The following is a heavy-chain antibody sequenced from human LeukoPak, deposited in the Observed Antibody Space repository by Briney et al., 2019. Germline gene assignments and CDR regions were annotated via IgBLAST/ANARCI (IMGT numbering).Heavy chain of an antibody. J-gene: IGHJ4*02. CDR3: ARDVWTGVAVSDY. V-gene: IGHV3-7*01. D-gene: IGHD6-19*01. CDR2: IKEDGSIQ. CDR1: GFTSSSYW. Sequence: GSLRLSCVASGFTSSSYWMTWVRQAPGKGLEWLANIKEDGSIQYYLDSVRGRFTNSKDNAKTSVYLQLNSLRADDTAVYYCARDVWTGVAVSDYWGQGTLVTVSS.